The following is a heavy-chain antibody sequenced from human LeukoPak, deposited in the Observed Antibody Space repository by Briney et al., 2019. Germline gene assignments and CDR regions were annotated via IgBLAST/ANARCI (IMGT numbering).Heavy chain of an antibody. CDR3: ARGRKYTSGYRVTELGSGYSDY. V-gene: IGHV4-59*12. CDR2: IFYTGST. J-gene: IGHJ4*02. D-gene: IGHD5-18*01. Sequence: SETLSLTCTVSGGSITSYYWSWFRQPPGKGLEFIGYIFYTGSTNYNPSLNSRVTVSVDTSKNQFSLKLSSVTAADTAVYYCARGRKYTSGYRVTELGSGYSDYWGQGTLVTVSS. CDR1: GGSITSYY.